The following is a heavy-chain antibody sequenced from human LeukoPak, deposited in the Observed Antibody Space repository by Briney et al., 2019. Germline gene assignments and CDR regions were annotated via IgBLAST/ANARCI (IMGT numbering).Heavy chain of an antibody. CDR3: AKGRGYSGSYFRFDY. CDR2: ISGSGGST. V-gene: IGHV3-23*01. Sequence: PGGSLRLSWAASGFTFSSYATSWVRQAPGKGLEWVSAISGSGGSTYYADSVKGRFTISRDNSKNTLYLQMNSLRAEDTAVYYCAKGRGYSGSYFRFDYWGQGTLVTVSS. D-gene: IGHD1-26*01. CDR1: GFTFSSYA. J-gene: IGHJ4*02.